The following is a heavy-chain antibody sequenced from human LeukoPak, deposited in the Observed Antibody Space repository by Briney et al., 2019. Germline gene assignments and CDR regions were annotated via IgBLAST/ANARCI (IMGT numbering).Heavy chain of an antibody. V-gene: IGHV3-33*01. CDR1: GFNFSRYG. CDR3: ASDHGAY. J-gene: IGHJ4*02. D-gene: IGHD1-26*01. CDR2: IWYDGGNK. Sequence: GGSLRLSCSASGFNFSRYGMHWVCQAPGKGLEWVAVIWYDGGNKYYADSVKGRFTISRDNSKNTLSLQMNSLRAEDTAVYYCASDHGAYWGQGTLVTVSS.